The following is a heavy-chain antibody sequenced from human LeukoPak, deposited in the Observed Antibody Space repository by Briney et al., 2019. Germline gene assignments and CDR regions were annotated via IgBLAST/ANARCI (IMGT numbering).Heavy chain of an antibody. Sequence: GGSLRLSCAASGFTFSSYSMNWVRQAPGKGPEWVSPISSSSTYIYYADSVRGRFAISRDNAKNSLYLQMNSLRAEDTAVYYCARENHGSFDYWGQGSLVTVSS. J-gene: IGHJ4*02. D-gene: IGHD1-14*01. CDR1: GFTFSSYS. V-gene: IGHV3-21*01. CDR2: ISSSSTYI. CDR3: ARENHGSFDY.